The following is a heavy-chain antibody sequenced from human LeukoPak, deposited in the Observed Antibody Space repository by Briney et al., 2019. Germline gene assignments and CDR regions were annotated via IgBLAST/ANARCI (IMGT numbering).Heavy chain of an antibody. CDR3: ARQAAANSIDY. CDR2: INYSGST. D-gene: IGHD2-2*01. Sequence: SETLTLTCTVSGGSSSNYYWSWIRQPPGKVLEWIGYINYSGSTTYNPSLKSRVTISVDTSKNQFSLKLTSATAADTAVYYCARQAAANSIDYWGQGTVVTVSS. V-gene: IGHV4-59*08. J-gene: IGHJ4*02. CDR1: GGSSSNYY.